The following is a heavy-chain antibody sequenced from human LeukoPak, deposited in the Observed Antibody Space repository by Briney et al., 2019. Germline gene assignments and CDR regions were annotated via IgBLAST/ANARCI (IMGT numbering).Heavy chain of an antibody. CDR1: GGSISSSSYY. J-gene: IGHJ3*02. CDR3: ARGRRRAFDI. CDR2: IYYSGST. V-gene: IGHV4-39*07. Sequence: PSETLSLTCTVSGGSISSSSYYWGWIRQPPGKGLEWIGSIYYSGSTYYNPSLKSRVTIPVDTSKNQFSLKLSSVTAADTAVYYCARGRRRAFDIWGQGTMVTVSS.